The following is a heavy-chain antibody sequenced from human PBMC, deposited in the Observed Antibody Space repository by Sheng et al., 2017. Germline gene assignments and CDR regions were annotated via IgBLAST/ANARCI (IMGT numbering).Heavy chain of an antibody. CDR2: IYYSGST. Sequence: QLQLQESGPGLVKPSETLSLTCTVSGGSISSSSYYWGWIRQPPGKGLEWIGSIYYSGSTYYNPSLKSRVTISVDTSKNQFSLKLSSVTAADTALYYCARTYSGXYSPFDYWGQGTLGPPSP. CDR3: ARTYSGXYSPFDY. D-gene: IGHD1-26*01. CDR1: GGSISSSSYY. V-gene: IGHV4-39*07. J-gene: IGHJ4*02.